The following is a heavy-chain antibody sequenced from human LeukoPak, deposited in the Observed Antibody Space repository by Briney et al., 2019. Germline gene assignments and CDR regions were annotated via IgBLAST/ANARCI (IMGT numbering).Heavy chain of an antibody. J-gene: IGHJ4*02. D-gene: IGHD1-26*01. CDR3: AILVGATKGEGFDY. Sequence: GGSLRLSCAASGFTFSDFWMSWVRQAPGKGLQWVAVISYDGSNKYYADSVKGRFTISRDNSKNTLYLQMNSLRAEDTAVYYCAILVGATKGEGFDYWGQGTLVTVSS. CDR1: GFTFSDFW. V-gene: IGHV3-30*03. CDR2: ISYDGSNK.